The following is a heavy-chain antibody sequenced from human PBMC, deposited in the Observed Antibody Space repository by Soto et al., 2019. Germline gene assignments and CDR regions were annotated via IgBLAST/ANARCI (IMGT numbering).Heavy chain of an antibody. CDR3: TTDRVVAAPNWFDP. Sequence: LSCAASGFTFSNAWMSWVRQAPGKGLEWVGRIKSKTDGGTTDYAAPVKGRFTISRDDSKNTLYLQMNSLKTEDTAVYYCTTDRVVAAPNWFDPWGQGTLVTVSS. J-gene: IGHJ5*02. V-gene: IGHV3-15*01. CDR1: GFTFSNAW. CDR2: IKSKTDGGTT. D-gene: IGHD2-15*01.